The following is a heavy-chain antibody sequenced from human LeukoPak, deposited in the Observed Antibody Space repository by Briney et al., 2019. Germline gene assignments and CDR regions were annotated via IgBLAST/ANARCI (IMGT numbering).Heavy chain of an antibody. J-gene: IGHJ4*02. V-gene: IGHV4-61*01. CDR1: GGSVSSGSYY. D-gene: IGHD3-22*01. Sequence: SETLSLTCTVSGGSVSSGSYYWSWIRQPPGKGLEWIGYIYYSGSTNYNPSLKSRVTISVDTSKNQFSLKLSSVTAADTAVYYCARGRSRHYYDSSGCFDYWGQGTLVTVSS. CDR2: IYYSGST. CDR3: ARGRSRHYYDSSGCFDY.